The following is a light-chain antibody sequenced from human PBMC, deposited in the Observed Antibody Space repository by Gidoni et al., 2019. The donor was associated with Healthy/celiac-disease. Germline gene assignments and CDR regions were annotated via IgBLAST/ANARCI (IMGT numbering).Light chain of an antibody. Sequence: DIVMTQSPLSLPVTPGEPASISCRSSQSLLHSNGYNDLDWYLQKPGQSPQLLIYLGSNRASGVPDRFSGSGAGTDFTLKISRVEAEEVGVYYCMQALQTPYTFGQGTKLEIK. CDR1: QSLLHSNGYND. V-gene: IGKV2-28*01. J-gene: IGKJ2*01. CDR2: LGS. CDR3: MQALQTPYT.